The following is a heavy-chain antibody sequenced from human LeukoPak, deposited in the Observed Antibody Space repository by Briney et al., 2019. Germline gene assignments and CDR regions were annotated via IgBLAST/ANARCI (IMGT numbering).Heavy chain of an antibody. Sequence: ASVKVSCKASGYTFTSYGISWMRQAPGQRLEWMGWINAGNGYTKYSQKFQGRVTITRDTSASTAYMELSSLRSEDTAVYYCARGGKEDDYYFDYWGQGTLVTVSS. D-gene: IGHD3-16*01. J-gene: IGHJ4*02. CDR1: GYTFTSYG. CDR3: ARGGKEDDYYFDY. CDR2: INAGNGYT. V-gene: IGHV1-3*01.